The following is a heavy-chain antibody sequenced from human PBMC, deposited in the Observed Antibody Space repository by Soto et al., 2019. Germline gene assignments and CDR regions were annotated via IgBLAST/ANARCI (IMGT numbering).Heavy chain of an antibody. J-gene: IGHJ6*02. CDR3: TTDPGIFGVVIKSYYYYGMDV. CDR2: IKSKTDGGTT. Sequence: GGSLRLSCAASGFTFSNAWMNWVRQAPGKGLEWVGRIKSKTDGGTTDYAAPVKGRFTISRDDSKNTLYLQMNSLKTEDTAVYYCTTDPGIFGVVIKSYYYYGMDVWGQGTTVTVSS. D-gene: IGHD3-3*01. V-gene: IGHV3-15*07. CDR1: GFTFSNAW.